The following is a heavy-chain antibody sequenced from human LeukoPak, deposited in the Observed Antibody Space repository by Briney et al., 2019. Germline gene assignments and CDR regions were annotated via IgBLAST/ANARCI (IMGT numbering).Heavy chain of an antibody. D-gene: IGHD1-20*01. CDR2: ISDGGGYT. V-gene: IGHV3-23*01. CDR3: AKNVNGGNWYYFDY. J-gene: IGHJ4*02. CDR1: GSTFNNYA. Sequence: PGGSLRLSCAASGSTFNNYAMGWVRQAPGKGLEWVSAISDGGGYTYFADSVKGRFTISRDNSKNTLYLQMNSLRAEDTAVYYCAKNVNGGNWYYFDYWGQGTLVTVSS.